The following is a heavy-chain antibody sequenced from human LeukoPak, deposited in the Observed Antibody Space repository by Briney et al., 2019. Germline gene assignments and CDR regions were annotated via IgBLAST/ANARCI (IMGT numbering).Heavy chain of an antibody. J-gene: IGHJ6*03. Sequence: SETLSLTCAVYGGSFSGYYWSWIRQPPGKGLEWIGEINHSGSTNYNPSLKSRVTISVDTSKSQFSLTLNSVTAADTAVYYCARHSDKNYFYYMDVWGKGTTVTVSS. CDR2: INHSGST. V-gene: IGHV4-34*01. D-gene: IGHD3-9*01. CDR3: ARHSDKNYFYYMDV. CDR1: GGSFSGYY.